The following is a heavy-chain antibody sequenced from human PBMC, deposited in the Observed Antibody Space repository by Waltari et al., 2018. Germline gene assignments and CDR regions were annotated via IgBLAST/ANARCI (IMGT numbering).Heavy chain of an antibody. J-gene: IGHJ4*02. CDR2: ISASSTYI. Sequence: EVQLVESGGGLVKPGGSLSLSCAASGFTFRSFYIHWVRQAPGRGLEWVASISASSTYIHYADSVKGRFTVSRDNAKMSLTLQMDNLRTEDTGVYFCARDGLGDYGSGSYYQFYWGQGVQVSVSS. CDR3: ARDGLGDYGSGSYYQFY. D-gene: IGHD3-10*01. CDR1: GFTFRSFY. V-gene: IGHV3-21*02.